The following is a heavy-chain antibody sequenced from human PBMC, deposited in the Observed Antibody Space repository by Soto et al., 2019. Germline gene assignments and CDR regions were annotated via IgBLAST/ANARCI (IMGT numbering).Heavy chain of an antibody. Sequence: PSETLSLTCTVSGGSISSYYWSWIRQPPGKGLEWIGYIYYSGSTNYNPSLKSRVTISVDTSKNQFSLKLSSVTAADTAVYYCASSSSSTSCCDPLDYWGQGTLVTVSS. CDR2: IYYSGST. J-gene: IGHJ4*02. CDR1: GGSISSYY. CDR3: ASSSSSTSCCDPLDY. V-gene: IGHV4-59*01. D-gene: IGHD2-2*01.